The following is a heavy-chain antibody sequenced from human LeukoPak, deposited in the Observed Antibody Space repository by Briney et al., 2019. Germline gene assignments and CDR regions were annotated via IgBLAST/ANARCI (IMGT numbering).Heavy chain of an antibody. J-gene: IGHJ4*02. CDR1: GGSITTTNW. D-gene: IGHD1-26*01. CDR3: TRESGAFSPFGF. CDR2: VRRSGAT. V-gene: IGHV4-4*02. Sequence: MASATLSLTCAASGGSITTTNWWSWVRQPPGKGLEWIEEVRRSGATNYNPSLESRVSMSIDKSKNPLSLEVTSVTAADTAIYYCTRESGAFSPFGFWGQGTLLTVSS.